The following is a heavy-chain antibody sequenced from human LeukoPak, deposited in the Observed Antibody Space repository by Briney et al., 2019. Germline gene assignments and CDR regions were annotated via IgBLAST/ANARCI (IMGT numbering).Heavy chain of an antibody. CDR2: IIPIFGTA. V-gene: IGHV1-69*06. Sequence: SVKVSCKASGGTFSSYAISWVRQAPGQGLEWMGGIIPIFGTANYAQKFQGRVTITADKSTSTAYMELTSLRPEDPAVYYCARVAAADPYNWFDPWGQGTLVTVSS. D-gene: IGHD6-13*01. CDR3: ARVAAADPYNWFDP. CDR1: GGTFSSYA. J-gene: IGHJ5*02.